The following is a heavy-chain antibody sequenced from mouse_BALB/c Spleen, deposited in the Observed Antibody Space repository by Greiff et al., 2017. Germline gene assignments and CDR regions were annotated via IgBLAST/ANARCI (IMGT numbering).Heavy chain of an antibody. CDR2: IDPANGNT. J-gene: IGHJ1*01. V-gene: IGHV14-3*02. CDR3: VTTYYRYVAWYFDV. Sequence: EVKLMESGAELVKPGASVKLSCTASGFNIKDSYMHWVKQRPEQGLEWIGSIDPANGNTKYEPKFQGKATITSDTSSNTAYLQLSSLTSEDTAVYYCVTTYYRYVAWYFDVWGAGTTVTVSS. D-gene: IGHD2-14*01. CDR1: GFNIKDSY.